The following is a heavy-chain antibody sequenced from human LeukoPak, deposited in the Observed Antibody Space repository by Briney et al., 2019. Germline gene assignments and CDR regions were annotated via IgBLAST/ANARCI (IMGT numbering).Heavy chain of an antibody. V-gene: IGHV3-23*01. Sequence: GGSLRLSCAASGFTFSSYAMSWVRQAPGKGLEWVSAISGSGGSTYYADSVKGRFTISRDNSKNTLYLQMNSLRAEDTAVYYCAKWAGGYYDSSGYYFGYWGQGTLVTVSS. CDR2: ISGSGGST. J-gene: IGHJ4*02. CDR1: GFTFSSYA. CDR3: AKWAGGYYDSSGYYFGY. D-gene: IGHD3-22*01.